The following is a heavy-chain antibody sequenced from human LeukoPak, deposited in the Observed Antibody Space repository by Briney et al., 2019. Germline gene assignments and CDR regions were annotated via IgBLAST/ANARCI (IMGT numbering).Heavy chain of an antibody. D-gene: IGHD2-2*01. CDR1: GGSFSGYY. V-gene: IGHV4-34*01. Sequence: PSETLSLTCAVYGGSFSGYYWSWIRQPPGKGLEWIGEINHSGSTNYNPSLKSRVTISVDTSKNQFSLKLSSMTAADTAVYYCARGRGYCSSTSCYRAYYFDYWGQGTLVTVSS. J-gene: IGHJ4*02. CDR2: INHSGST. CDR3: ARGRGYCSSTSCYRAYYFDY.